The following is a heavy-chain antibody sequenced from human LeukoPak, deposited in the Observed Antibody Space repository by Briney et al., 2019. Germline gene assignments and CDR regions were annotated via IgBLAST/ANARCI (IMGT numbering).Heavy chain of an antibody. J-gene: IGHJ6*02. CDR3: ARAPSPASYAMDV. CDR1: GYTFRSFD. V-gene: IGHV1-8*01. Sequence: GASVKVSCKASGYTFRSFDVNWVRQATGQGLEWMGWMNPNSGNTGYAQEFQGGVTMTRNTSINTAYMEVSGLTSEDTAVYYCARAPSPASYAMDVWGQGTTVTVSS. CDR2: MNPNSGNT.